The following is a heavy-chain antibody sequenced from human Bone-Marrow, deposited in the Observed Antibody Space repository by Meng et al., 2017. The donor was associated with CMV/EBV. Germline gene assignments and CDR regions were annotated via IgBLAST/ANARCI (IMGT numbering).Heavy chain of an antibody. D-gene: IGHD3-3*01. CDR3: TAWSGYYPWDY. CDR2: INSDGSST. CDR1: GFTFSSYW. J-gene: IGHJ4*02. Sequence: GGSLRLSCAASGFTFSSYWMHWVRQAPGKGLVWVSRINSDGSSTSYADSVKGRFTISRDNAKNSLYLQMNSLRAEDTAVYYCTAWSGYYPWDYWGQGTLVTVSS. V-gene: IGHV3-74*01.